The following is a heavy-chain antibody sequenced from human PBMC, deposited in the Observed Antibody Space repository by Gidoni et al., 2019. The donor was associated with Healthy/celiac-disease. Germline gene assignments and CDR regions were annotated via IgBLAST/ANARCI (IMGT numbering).Heavy chain of an antibody. D-gene: IGHD3-3*01. CDR1: GASISSGGYY. J-gene: IGHJ5*02. V-gene: IGHV4-31*02. CDR3: ARDSSCTIFGECGWFDT. CDR2: IFYSGST. Sequence: QVQLQASGPVLLKPSQTLSLSCTVSGASISSGGYYWSWIRQHPGKGLEWIGYIFYSGSTYYNPSLKSRVTISGDTAKNQFSLKRSSVTAADTAVYYCARDSSCTIFGECGWFDTWGQGTLVTVSS.